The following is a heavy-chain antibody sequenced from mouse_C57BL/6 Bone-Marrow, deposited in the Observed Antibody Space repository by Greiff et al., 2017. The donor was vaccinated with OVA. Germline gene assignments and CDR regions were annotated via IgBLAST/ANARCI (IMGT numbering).Heavy chain of an antibody. CDR1: GFSLSTSGMG. CDR2: IYWDDDK. CDR3: ARSFFPLFISYAMDY. J-gene: IGHJ4*01. Sequence: QVTLKVCGPGILQSSQTLSLTCSFSGFSLSTSGMGVSWIRQPSGKGLEWLAHIYWDDDKRYNPSLKSRLTISKDTSRNQVFLKITSVDTADTATYYCARSFFPLFISYAMDYWGQGTSVTVSS. D-gene: IGHD1-1*01. V-gene: IGHV8-12*01.